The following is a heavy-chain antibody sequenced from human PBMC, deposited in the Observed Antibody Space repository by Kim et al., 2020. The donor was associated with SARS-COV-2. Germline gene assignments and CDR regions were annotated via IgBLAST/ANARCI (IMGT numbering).Heavy chain of an antibody. Sequence: GGSLRLSCAASGFTVSSNYMSWVRQAPGKGLEWVSVIYSGGSTYYADSVKGRFTISRDNSKNTLYLQMNSLRAEDTAVYYCARGRPSYYGSGSPHGMDVWGQGTTVTVSS. D-gene: IGHD3-10*01. J-gene: IGHJ6*02. CDR1: GFTVSSNY. CDR2: IYSGGST. V-gene: IGHV3-53*01. CDR3: ARGRPSYYGSGSPHGMDV.